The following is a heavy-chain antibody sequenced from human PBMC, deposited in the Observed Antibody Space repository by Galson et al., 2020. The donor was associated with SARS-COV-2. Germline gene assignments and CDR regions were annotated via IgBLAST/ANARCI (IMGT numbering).Heavy chain of an antibody. D-gene: IGHD2-21*01. CDR3: VRDGEFIGSVNYYYMDI. CDR1: GFTFSNYR. J-gene: IGHJ6*03. V-gene: IGHV3-21*01. Sequence: GESLKISCAASGFTFSNYRMNWVRQAPGKGLEWLSSVSSISTYFYYADSVKGRFTISRDNAKNLLFLQMNSLRAEDTAVYYCVRDGEFIGSVNYYYMDIWGTGTTVTVTS. CDR2: VSSISTYF.